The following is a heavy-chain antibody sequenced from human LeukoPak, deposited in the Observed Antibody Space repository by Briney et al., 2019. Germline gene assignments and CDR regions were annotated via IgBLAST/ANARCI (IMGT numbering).Heavy chain of an antibody. J-gene: IGHJ4*02. V-gene: IGHV3-23*01. CDR3: AKDRLRYFDWLLRPIPDPDDY. CDR2: ISGSGGST. D-gene: IGHD3-9*01. Sequence: GGSLRLSCAASGFTFSSYAMSWVRQAPGKGLEWVSAISGSGGSTYYADSVKGRFTISRDNSKNTLYLQMNSLRAEGTAVYYCAKDRLRYFDWLLRPIPDPDDYWGQGTLVTVSS. CDR1: GFTFSSYA.